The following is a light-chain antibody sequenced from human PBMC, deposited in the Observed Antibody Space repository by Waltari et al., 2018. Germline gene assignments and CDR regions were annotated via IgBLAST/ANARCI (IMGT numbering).Light chain of an antibody. J-gene: IGLJ2*01. Sequence: QSVLTQPPSVSAAPGQKVTISCSGSSSNIGNNYVSWYQQLPGTAPKLLIYDNNKRPSGIPDLFSGSKSGTSATLGITGLQTGDEADYYCGTWDSSLSLVVFGGGTKLTVL. V-gene: IGLV1-51*01. CDR3: GTWDSSLSLVV. CDR2: DNN. CDR1: SSNIGNNY.